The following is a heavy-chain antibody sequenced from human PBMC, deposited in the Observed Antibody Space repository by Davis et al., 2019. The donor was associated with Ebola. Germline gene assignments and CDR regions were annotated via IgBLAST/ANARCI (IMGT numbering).Heavy chain of an antibody. CDR2: FYNGGST. D-gene: IGHD6-6*01. CDR1: GDSISSRSYY. Sequence: MPSETLSLTCTVPGDSISSRSYYWGWIRQPPGKGLEWIGSFYNGGSTYYNPSLKSRVIISVDTSKNQVSLSLTSVTATDTAVYYCARRGTSSSGGYFDYWGQGTLVTISS. J-gene: IGHJ4*02. V-gene: IGHV4-39*01. CDR3: ARRGTSSSGGYFDY.